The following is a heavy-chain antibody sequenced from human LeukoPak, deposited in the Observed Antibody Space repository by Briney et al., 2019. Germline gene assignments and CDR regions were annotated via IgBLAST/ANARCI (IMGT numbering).Heavy chain of an antibody. D-gene: IGHD6-13*01. J-gene: IGHJ6*03. CDR3: ASCRIAAAGFYYYYYMDV. CDR2: IYTSGST. Sequence: SETLSLTCTVSGGSISSGSYYWSWIRQPAGKGLEWIGRIYTSGSTNYNPSLKSRVTISVDTSKNQFSLKLSSVTAADTAVYYCASCRIAAAGFYYYYYMDVWGKGTTVTISS. V-gene: IGHV4-61*02. CDR1: GGSISSGSYY.